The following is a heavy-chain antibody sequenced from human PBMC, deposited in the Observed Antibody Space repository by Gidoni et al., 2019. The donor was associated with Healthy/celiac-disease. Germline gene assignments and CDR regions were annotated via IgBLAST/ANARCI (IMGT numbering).Heavy chain of an antibody. CDR1: GGSISSGSYY. V-gene: IGHV4-61*02. D-gene: IGHD6-13*01. Sequence: QVQLQESGPGLVKPSQTLSLTCTVSGGSISSGSYYGSWIRQPAGKGLEWIGRIYTSGSTNYNPSLKSRVTISVDTSKNQFSLKLSSVTAADTAVYYCARDLIAAAGSRHDAFDIWGQGTMVTVSS. J-gene: IGHJ3*02. CDR3: ARDLIAAAGSRHDAFDI. CDR2: IYTSGST.